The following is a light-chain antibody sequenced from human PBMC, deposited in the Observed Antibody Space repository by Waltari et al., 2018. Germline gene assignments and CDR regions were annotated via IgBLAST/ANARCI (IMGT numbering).Light chain of an antibody. CDR2: GAS. V-gene: IGKV3-15*01. CDR3: QQYNNWPPGT. J-gene: IGKJ1*01. Sequence: DTVVTQSPATLSVSPGERDTLSCKTSRTIGRSLAWYQQKPGQAPRLVIYGASIRATGIPARFSGSGSETEFALTISGLQSEDFAVYYCQQYNNWPPGTFGQGTKVEI. CDR1: RTIGRS.